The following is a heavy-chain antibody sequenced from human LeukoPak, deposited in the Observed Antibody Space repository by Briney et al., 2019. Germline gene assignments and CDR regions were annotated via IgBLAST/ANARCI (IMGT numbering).Heavy chain of an antibody. CDR3: ARHSSVDTLDY. D-gene: IGHD5-24*01. Sequence: PSETLSLTCTVSGGSISNYYWSWIRQPPGKGLEWIGYIYYSGSTNYNPSLKSRVAISVDTSKNQFSLKLSSVTAADTAVYYCARHSSVDTLDYWGQGTLVTVS. CDR2: IYYSGST. V-gene: IGHV4-59*08. J-gene: IGHJ4*02. CDR1: GGSISNYY.